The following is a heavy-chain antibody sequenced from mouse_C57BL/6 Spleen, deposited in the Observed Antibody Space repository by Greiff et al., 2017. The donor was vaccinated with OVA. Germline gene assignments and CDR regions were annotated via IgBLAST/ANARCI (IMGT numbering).Heavy chain of an antibody. CDR1: GYTFTSYW. CDR3: ARSYYYGSSYAYAMDY. D-gene: IGHD1-1*01. CDR2: IDPSDSYT. V-gene: IGHV1-69*01. J-gene: IGHJ4*01. Sequence: QVQLQQPGAELVRPGASVKLSCKASGYTFTSYWMHWVKQRPGQGLEWIGEIDPSDSYTNYNQKFKGKSTLTVDKSSSTAYMQLSSLTSEDSAVYYCARSYYYGSSYAYAMDYWGQGTSVTVSS.